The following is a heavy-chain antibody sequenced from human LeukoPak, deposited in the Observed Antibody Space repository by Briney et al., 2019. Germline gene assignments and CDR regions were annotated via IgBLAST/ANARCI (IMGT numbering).Heavy chain of an antibody. CDR1: GYTFTSYG. D-gene: IGHD6-13*01. V-gene: IGHV1-18*01. Sequence: ASVKVSCKASGYTFTSYGISWVQQAPGQGLEWMGCISADNGDTNYAQNLQGRVTMTTDTSTSTAYMELRSLRSDDSAVYYCARTEIAVAGTGGDYYYYYGMDVWGQGTTVTVSS. CDR3: ARTEIAVAGTGGDYYYYYGMDV. CDR2: ISADNGDT. J-gene: IGHJ6*02.